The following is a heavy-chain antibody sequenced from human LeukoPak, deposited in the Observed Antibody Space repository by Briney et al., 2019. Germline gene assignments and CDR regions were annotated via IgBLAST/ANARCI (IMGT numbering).Heavy chain of an antibody. Sequence: ASVKVSCKASGYTFTGYYMHWVRQAPGQGLEWMGWINPNSGGTNYAQKFQGRVTMTTDTSTSTAYMELRSLRSDDTAVYYCARTNYGSGSRYYYYYYMDVWGKGTTVTISS. J-gene: IGHJ6*03. CDR2: INPNSGGT. V-gene: IGHV1-2*02. D-gene: IGHD3-10*01. CDR1: GYTFTGYY. CDR3: ARTNYGSGSRYYYYYYMDV.